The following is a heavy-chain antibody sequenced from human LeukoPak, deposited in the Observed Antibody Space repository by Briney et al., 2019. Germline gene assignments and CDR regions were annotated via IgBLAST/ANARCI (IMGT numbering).Heavy chain of an antibody. CDR3: ARRTRPTMIVVVPRGGRWFDP. J-gene: IGHJ5*02. Sequence: SETLSLTCAVYGASFSGYYWSWIRQPPGKGLEWIGEINHSGSTNYNPSLKSRVTISVDTSKSQFSLKLSSVTAADAAVYYCARRTRPTMIVVVPRGGRWFDPWGQGTLVTVSS. CDR1: GASFSGYY. D-gene: IGHD3-22*01. V-gene: IGHV4-34*01. CDR2: INHSGST.